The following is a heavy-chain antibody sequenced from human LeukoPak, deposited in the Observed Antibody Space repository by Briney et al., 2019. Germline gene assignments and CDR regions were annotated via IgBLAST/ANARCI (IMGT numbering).Heavy chain of an antibody. CDR3: ARDAPGYCRGGSCGS. CDR2: ISYSGST. CDR1: GGSISSYY. V-gene: IGHV4-59*12. D-gene: IGHD2-15*01. Sequence: TSETLSLTCTVSGGSISSYYWNWIRQPPGKGLEWIGYISYSGSTNYNPSLKSRVTISVDTSKNQFSLKLTSVTAADTAVYYCARDAPGYCRGGSCGSWGQGTLVTVSS. J-gene: IGHJ4*02.